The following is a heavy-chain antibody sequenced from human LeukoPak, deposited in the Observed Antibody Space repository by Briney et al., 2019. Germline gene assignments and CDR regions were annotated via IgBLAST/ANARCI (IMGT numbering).Heavy chain of an antibody. CDR1: GFTFSSYA. CDR2: ISGSGGST. V-gene: IGHV3-23*01. D-gene: IGHD3-22*01. Sequence: GGSLRLSCAASGFTFSSYAKSWVRQAPGKGLEWVSAISGSGGSTYYGDSVKGRFTISRDNSKNTLYLQMNSLRAEDTAVYYCAESYYFDSSGYHYFDYWGQGTLVTVSS. J-gene: IGHJ4*02. CDR3: AESYYFDSSGYHYFDY.